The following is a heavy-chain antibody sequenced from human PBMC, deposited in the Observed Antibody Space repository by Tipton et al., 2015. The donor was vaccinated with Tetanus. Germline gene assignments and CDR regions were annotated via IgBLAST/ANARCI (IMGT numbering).Heavy chain of an antibody. CDR3: ARLVKQWLVPEDY. CDR2: ITPIFGTT. Sequence: QSGPEVKKPGSSVKVSCKASGGTFTNYALSWVRQAPGQGLEWVGGITPIFGTTNSAPKFQGRVTITADESTNTAYMELSSLRSEDTAVYFCARLVKQWLVPEDYWGQGTLVTVSS. J-gene: IGHJ4*02. D-gene: IGHD6-19*01. V-gene: IGHV1-69*01. CDR1: GGTFTNYA.